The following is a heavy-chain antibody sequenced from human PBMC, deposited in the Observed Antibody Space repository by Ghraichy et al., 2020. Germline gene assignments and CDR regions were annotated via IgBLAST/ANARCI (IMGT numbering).Heavy chain of an antibody. CDR3: AKARLQNEYSSSSKH. V-gene: IGHV3-23*01. CDR2: ISGSGSST. CDR1: GLSFSRYA. D-gene: IGHD6-6*01. J-gene: IGHJ4*02. Sequence: GESLRLSCAASGLSFSRYAMSWVRQAPGKGLEWVSGISGSGSSTNYADSVKGRFTISRDNSKNTLSLQINSLRVEDTAIYYCAKARLQNEYSSSSKHWGQGTLVTVSS.